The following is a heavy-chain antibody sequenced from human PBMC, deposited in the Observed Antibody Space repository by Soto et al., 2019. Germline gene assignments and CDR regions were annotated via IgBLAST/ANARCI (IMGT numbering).Heavy chain of an antibody. CDR2: VSPSGTNT. Sequence: QVMESGGDLVQPGGYLRLSCEVSGFTFSSYAMSWVRQAPGKGPEWVSAVSPSGTNTYYADSVKGRFTISRDNSKNTLYLQMTSLRAEDTAVYFCAKVGWSPVNAFDIWGQGTVVTVSS. CDR3: AKVGWSPVNAFDI. CDR1: GFTFSSYA. D-gene: IGHD4-17*01. J-gene: IGHJ3*02. V-gene: IGHV3-23*01.